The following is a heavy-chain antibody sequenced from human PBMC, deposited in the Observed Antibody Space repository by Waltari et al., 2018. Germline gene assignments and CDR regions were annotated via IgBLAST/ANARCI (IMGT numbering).Heavy chain of an antibody. CDR2: IYHSGST. V-gene: IGHV4-38-2*02. Sequence: QVQLQESGPGLVKPSETLSLTCTVSGYSISSGYYWGWIRQPPGKGLEWIGSIYHSGSTYYNPSLKSRVTISVDTSKNQFSLKLSSVTAADTAVYYCAREGPQEMATIIDYWGQGTLVTVSS. J-gene: IGHJ4*02. D-gene: IGHD5-12*01. CDR3: AREGPQEMATIIDY. CDR1: GYSISSGYY.